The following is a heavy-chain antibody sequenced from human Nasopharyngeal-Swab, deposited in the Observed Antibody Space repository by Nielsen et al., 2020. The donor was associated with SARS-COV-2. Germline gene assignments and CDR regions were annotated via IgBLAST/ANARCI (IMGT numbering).Heavy chain of an antibody. CDR2: IGYNGNNK. Sequence: GESLKISCAASGFTFSDFVMHWVRQAPGKGLEWVALIGYNGNNKYYADSVKGPFTISRDNSKNTLYLQMNSLRAEDTAVYYCARDSGTYSKRVYYYYGMDVWGQGTTVTVSS. J-gene: IGHJ6*02. D-gene: IGHD1-26*01. V-gene: IGHV3-30*03. CDR1: GFTFSDFV. CDR3: ARDSGTYSKRVYYYYGMDV.